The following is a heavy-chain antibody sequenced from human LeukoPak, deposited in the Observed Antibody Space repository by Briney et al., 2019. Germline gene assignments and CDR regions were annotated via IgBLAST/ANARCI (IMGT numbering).Heavy chain of an antibody. CDR3: AKDRRMMSSYYGMDV. CDR1: GFTFWSYG. J-gene: IGHJ6*02. V-gene: IGHV3-30*18. CDR2: VSYDGSNK. Sequence: GGSLRLSCAATGFTFWSYGMHWVRQAPGKGLEWVAVVSYDGSNKNYADSVKGRFTISRDNSKNTLYLQLNSLRVEDAAVYYCAKDRRMMSSYYGMDVWGQGTTVAVSS. D-gene: IGHD3-16*01.